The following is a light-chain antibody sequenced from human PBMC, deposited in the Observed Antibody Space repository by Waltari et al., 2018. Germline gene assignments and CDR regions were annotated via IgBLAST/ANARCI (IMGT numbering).Light chain of an antibody. CDR2: DAS. V-gene: IGLV2-14*03. J-gene: IGLJ2*01. Sequence: QSALTQPASVSGSPGQSITISCTGTSSDVGGYNYVPWYQQHPGKAPKLMIYDASNRPSGVSNRFSGSKSGNTASLTISGLQAEDEADYYCSSYTSSSTPVVFGGGTKLTVL. CDR3: SSYTSSSTPVV. CDR1: SSDVGGYNY.